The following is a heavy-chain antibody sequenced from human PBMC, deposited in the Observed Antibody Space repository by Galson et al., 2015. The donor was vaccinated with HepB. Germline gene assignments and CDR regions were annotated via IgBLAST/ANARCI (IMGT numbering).Heavy chain of an antibody. CDR2: ISGSGGST. CDR1: GFTFSSYA. D-gene: IGHD3-10*01. J-gene: IGHJ6*02. V-gene: IGHV3-23*01. CDR3: ATMAGYYGSGSNYGMDV. Sequence: SLRLSCAXSGFTFSSYAMSWVRQAPGKGLEWVSAISGSGGSTYYADSVKGRXTISRDNSKNTLYLQMNSLRAEDTAVYYCATMAGYYGSGSNYGMDVWGQGTTVTVSS.